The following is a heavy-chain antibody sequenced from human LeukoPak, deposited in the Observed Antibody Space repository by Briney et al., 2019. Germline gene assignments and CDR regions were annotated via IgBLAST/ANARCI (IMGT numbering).Heavy chain of an antibody. CDR3: ARELGSSSWHGGNWFDP. D-gene: IGHD6-13*01. Sequence: PSETLSLTCTVPGYSISSGYYWGWIRPPPGKGLEWIGSIYHSGSTYYNPSLKSRVTISVDTSKNQFSLKLSSVTAADTAVYYCARELGSSSWHGGNWFDPWGQGTLVTVSS. CDR2: IYHSGST. V-gene: IGHV4-38-2*02. CDR1: GYSISSGYY. J-gene: IGHJ5*02.